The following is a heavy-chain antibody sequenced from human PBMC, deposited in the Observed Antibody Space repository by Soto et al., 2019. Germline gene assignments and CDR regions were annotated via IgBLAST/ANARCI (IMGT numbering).Heavy chain of an antibody. Sequence: KTGGSLRLSCAASGFTFSSYSMNWVRRAPGKGLEWVSSISSSRSYIYYADSVKGRFTISRDNAKNSLYLQMNSLRAEDTALYYCVAYYYDSNAFDIWGQGTMVTVSS. J-gene: IGHJ3*02. CDR3: VAYYYDSNAFDI. D-gene: IGHD3-22*01. CDR1: GFTFSSYS. V-gene: IGHV3-21*01. CDR2: ISSSRSYI.